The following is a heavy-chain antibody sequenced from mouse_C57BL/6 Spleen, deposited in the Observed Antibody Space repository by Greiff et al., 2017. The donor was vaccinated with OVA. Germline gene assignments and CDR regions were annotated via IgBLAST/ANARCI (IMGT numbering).Heavy chain of an antibody. J-gene: IGHJ1*03. CDR2: IWTGGGT. Sequence: VNVVESGPGLVAPSQSLSITCTVSGFSLTSYAISWVRQPPGKGLEWLGVIWTGGGTNYNSALKSRLSISKDNSKSQVFLKMNSLQTDDTARYYCARRHDYSNYDWYFDVWGTGTTVTVSS. CDR3: ARRHDYSNYDWYFDV. V-gene: IGHV2-9-1*01. CDR1: GFSLTSYA. D-gene: IGHD2-5*01.